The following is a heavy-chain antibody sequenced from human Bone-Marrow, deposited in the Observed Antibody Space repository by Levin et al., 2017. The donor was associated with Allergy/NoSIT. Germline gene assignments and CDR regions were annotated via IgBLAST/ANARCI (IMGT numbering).Heavy chain of an antibody. CDR3: AGGPNRGY. V-gene: IGHV3-53*01. D-gene: IGHD7-27*01. J-gene: IGHJ4*02. Sequence: PGGSLRLSCVASGFSVGHNYMTWVRQAPGKGLEWVSLIYSGGSTSYADSVKGRFTISRDTFQNTLYLQMNSLRAEDTAVYYCAGGPNRGYWGLGTLVTVSS. CDR2: IYSGGST. CDR1: GFSVGHNY.